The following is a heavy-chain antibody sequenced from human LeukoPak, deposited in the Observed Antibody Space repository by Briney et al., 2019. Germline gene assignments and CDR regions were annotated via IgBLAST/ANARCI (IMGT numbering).Heavy chain of an antibody. J-gene: IGHJ4*02. CDR2: ISSSGNTV. V-gene: IGHV3-48*03. CDR3: ARGLRAWTLSYYFDY. CDR1: GFTFSSYE. Sequence: PGGSLRLSCAASGFTFSSYEINWVRQAPGKGLEWVSYISSSGNTVYYADSVKGRFTISRDNAKNPLYLQMNSLRDGDTAVYYCARGLRAWTLSYYFDYWGQGTLVTVSS. D-gene: IGHD2-21*01.